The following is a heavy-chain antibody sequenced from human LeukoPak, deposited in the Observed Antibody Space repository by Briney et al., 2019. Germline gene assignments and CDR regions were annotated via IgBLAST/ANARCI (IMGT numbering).Heavy chain of an antibody. V-gene: IGHV4-59*01. Sequence: SETLSLTCTVSGGSISSYYWSWIRQPPGKGLEWIGYIYYSGSTNYNPSLKSRVTISVDTSKNQFSLKLSSVTAADTAVDYWARALKRHPGDVVVPAATRYYYYYMDVWGKGTTVTVSS. D-gene: IGHD2-2*01. J-gene: IGHJ6*03. CDR2: IYYSGST. CDR3: ARALKRHPGDVVVPAATRYYYYYMDV. CDR1: GGSISSYY.